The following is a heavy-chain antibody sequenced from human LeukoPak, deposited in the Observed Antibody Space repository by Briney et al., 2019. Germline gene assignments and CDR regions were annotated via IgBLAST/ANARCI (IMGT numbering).Heavy chain of an antibody. V-gene: IGHV4-30-4*02. CDR1: GGSNSSVDYY. Sequence: PSDTLSLTCTVSGGSNSSVDYYWSWIRRPPGKGQDWIGYIYYSGSTYYNPSLKSRVTISVDTSKNQFSLKLSSVTAADTAVYYCARGDNWNYARFDYWGQGTLVTVSS. CDR2: IYYSGST. J-gene: IGHJ4*02. CDR3: ARGDNWNYARFDY. D-gene: IGHD1-7*01.